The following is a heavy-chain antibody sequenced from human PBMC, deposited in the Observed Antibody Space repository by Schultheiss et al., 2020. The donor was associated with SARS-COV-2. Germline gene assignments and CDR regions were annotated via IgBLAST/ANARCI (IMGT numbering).Heavy chain of an antibody. CDR2: ISGSGGST. Sequence: GGSLRLSCEASGFTFSSYAMSWVRQAPGKGLEWVSAISGSGGSTYYADSVKGRFTISRDNAKNSLYLQMNSLRAEDTAVYYCAAETTTTGGGYWGQGTLVTVSS. CDR1: GFTFSSYA. V-gene: IGHV3-23*01. CDR3: AAETTTTGGGY. J-gene: IGHJ4*02. D-gene: IGHD4-17*01.